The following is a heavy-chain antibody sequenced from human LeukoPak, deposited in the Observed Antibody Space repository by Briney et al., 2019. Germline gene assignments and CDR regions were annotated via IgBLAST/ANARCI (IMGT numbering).Heavy chain of an antibody. CDR3: ARDVNYGDYAGAFDI. V-gene: IGHV4-59*01. CDR2: IYYSGST. Sequence: SETLSLTCAVYGGSFSSYYWSWIRQPPGKGLEWIGYIYYSGSTNYNPSLKSRVTISVDTSKNQFSLKLSSVTAADTAVYYCARDVNYGDYAGAFDIWGQGTMVTVSS. D-gene: IGHD4-17*01. CDR1: GGSFSSYY. J-gene: IGHJ3*02.